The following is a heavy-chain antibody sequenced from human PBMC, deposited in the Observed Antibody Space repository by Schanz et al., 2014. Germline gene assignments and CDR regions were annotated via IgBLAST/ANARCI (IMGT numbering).Heavy chain of an antibody. V-gene: IGHV4-59*08. CDR1: GASISFYD. CDR2: IYHSGSP. J-gene: IGHJ4*02. CDR3: ARQGDVYRLDY. D-gene: IGHD1-26*01. Sequence: QVQLQESGPGLVKPSETLSLTCTVSGASISFYDWNWIRQSPGKGLEWIGYIYHSGSPIYNPSLQSRVTISIDTSKTQFSLKMESVTAADTAMYFCARQGDVYRLDYWGQGTLVTVTS.